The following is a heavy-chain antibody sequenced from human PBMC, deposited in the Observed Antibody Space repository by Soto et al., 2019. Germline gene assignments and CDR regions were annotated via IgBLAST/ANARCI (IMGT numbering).Heavy chain of an antibody. Sequence: QVQLVESGGGVVQPGMSLRLSCAASGFTFNNHAMHWVRQAPGKGLEWVTVISSDGDNKYYADLVEGRFTICRDKFKKTLYLQMHSLRPEDTAVYYCARDWGNRVAVPAYYFDSWGQGTLVTVSS. J-gene: IGHJ4*02. CDR2: ISSDGDNK. V-gene: IGHV3-30-3*01. CDR1: GFTFNNHA. D-gene: IGHD2-2*01. CDR3: ARDWGNRVAVPAYYFDS.